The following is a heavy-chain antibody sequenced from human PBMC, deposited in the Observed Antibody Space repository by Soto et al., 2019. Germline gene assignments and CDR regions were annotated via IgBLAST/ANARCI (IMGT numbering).Heavy chain of an antibody. CDR2: ISVYNGNV. J-gene: IGHJ5*02. CDR3: AKVPPPGMESRSSFPPYRFGP. D-gene: IGHD6-6*01. Sequence: GASVKVSCKASGFPFSNSGIAWVRQAPGQGLEWMAWISVYNGNVNYAQALQDRVTLTTDTSTSTAYMELSSLRSEDTAVYYCAKVPPPGMESRSSFPPYRFGPWGQGTLVTVSS. V-gene: IGHV1-18*01. CDR1: GFPFSNSG.